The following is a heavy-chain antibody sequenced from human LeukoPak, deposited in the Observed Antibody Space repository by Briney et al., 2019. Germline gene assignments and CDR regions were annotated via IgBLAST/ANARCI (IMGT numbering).Heavy chain of an antibody. J-gene: IGHJ4*02. V-gene: IGHV3-49*04. CDR2: IRSKAYGGTT. CDR1: GSTFSSYW. D-gene: IGHD3-22*01. CDR3: TRAHYYDSSGYGTLYY. Sequence: GGSLRLSCAASGSTFSSYWMSWVRQAPGKGLEWVGFIRSKAYGGTTEYAASVKGRFTISRDDSKSIAYLQMNSLKTEDTAVYYCTRAHYYDSSGYGTLYYWGQGTLVTVSS.